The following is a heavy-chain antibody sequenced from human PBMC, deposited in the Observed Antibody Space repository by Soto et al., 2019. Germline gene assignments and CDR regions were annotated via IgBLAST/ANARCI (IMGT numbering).Heavy chain of an antibody. D-gene: IGHD3-22*01. V-gene: IGHV2-26*01. CDR2: IFSNDEK. Sequence: QVTLKESGPVLVKPTETLTLTCTVSGFSLSNARMGVSWIRQPPGKALEWLAHIFSNDEKSYSTSLKSRLTTSKNPSKSQLVLTITNMNPVDTAKYSCARVNYYVSMVKALFNYWGQGTLVTASP. CDR1: GFSLSNARMG. J-gene: IGHJ4*02. CDR3: ARVNYYVSMVKALFNY.